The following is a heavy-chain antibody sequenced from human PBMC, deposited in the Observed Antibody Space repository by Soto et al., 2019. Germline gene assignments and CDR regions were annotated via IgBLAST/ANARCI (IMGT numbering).Heavy chain of an antibody. CDR2: IIPIFGTA. V-gene: IGHV1-69*12. CDR3: ARAGYSSSWYGHNWFDP. Sequence: QVQLVQSGAEVKKPGSSVKVSCKASGGTFSSYAISWVRQAPGQGLEWMGGIIPIFGTANYAQKFQGRVTITGDESTRTAFLELSSLRSEDTAVYYCARAGYSSSWYGHNWFDPWGQGTLVTVSS. D-gene: IGHD6-13*01. CDR1: GGTFSSYA. J-gene: IGHJ5*02.